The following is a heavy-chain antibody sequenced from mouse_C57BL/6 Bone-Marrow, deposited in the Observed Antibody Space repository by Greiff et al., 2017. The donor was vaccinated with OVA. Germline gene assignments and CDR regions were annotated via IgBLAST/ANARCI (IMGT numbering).Heavy chain of an antibody. CDR2: IDPNSGGT. CDR1: GYTFTSYW. Sequence: QVQLQQPGAQLVKPGASVKLSCKASGYTFTSYWMHWVKQRPGRGLEWIGRIDPNSGGTKYNEKFKSKATLTVDKPSSTAYMQLSSLTSEDSAVYYCARETFYGYDEVPFAYWGQGTLVTVSA. CDR3: ARETFYGYDEVPFAY. D-gene: IGHD2-2*01. V-gene: IGHV1-72*01. J-gene: IGHJ3*01.